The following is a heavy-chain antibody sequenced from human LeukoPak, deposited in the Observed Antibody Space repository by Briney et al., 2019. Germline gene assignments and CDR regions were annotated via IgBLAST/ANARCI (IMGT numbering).Heavy chain of an antibody. V-gene: IGHV4-4*07. J-gene: IGHJ5*02. CDR2: IYTSGST. D-gene: IGHD4-17*01. Sequence: SETLSLTCTVSGGSISSYYWCWIRQPAGKGLEWIGRIYTSGSTNYNPSLKSRVTMSVDTSKNQFSLKLSSVTAADTAVYYCARGHRPVYGDYVWFDPWGQGTLVTVSS. CDR3: ARGHRPVYGDYVWFDP. CDR1: GGSISSYY.